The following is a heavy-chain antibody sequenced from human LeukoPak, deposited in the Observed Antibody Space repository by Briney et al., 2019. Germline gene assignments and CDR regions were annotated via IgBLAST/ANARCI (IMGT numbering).Heavy chain of an antibody. CDR1: GGSFSGYY. Sequence: KTSETLSLTCAVYGGSFSGYYWSWIRQPPGKGLEWIGEINHSGSTNYNPSLKRRVTISVDTSKNQFSLKLSSVTAADTAVYYCARDRSRYFDMWGQGTMVTVSS. CDR2: INHSGST. J-gene: IGHJ3*02. V-gene: IGHV4-34*01. CDR3: ARDRSRYFDM.